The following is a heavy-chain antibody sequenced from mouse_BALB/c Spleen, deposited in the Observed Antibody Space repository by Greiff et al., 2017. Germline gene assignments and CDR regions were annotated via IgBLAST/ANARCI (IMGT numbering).Heavy chain of an antibody. CDR1: GFTFNTYA. J-gene: IGHJ2*01. CDR2: IRSKSNNYAT. V-gene: IGHV10-1*02. CDR3: VRYLYYFDY. Sequence: EVHLVESGGGLVQPKGSLKLSCAASGFTFNTYAMNWVRQAPGKGLEWVARIRSKSNNYATYYADSVKDRFTISRDDSQSMLYLQMNNLKTEDTAMYYCVRYLYYFDYWGQGTTLTVSS.